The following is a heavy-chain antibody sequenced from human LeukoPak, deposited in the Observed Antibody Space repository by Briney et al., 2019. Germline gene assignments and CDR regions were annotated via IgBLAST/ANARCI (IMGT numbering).Heavy chain of an antibody. J-gene: IGHJ4*02. Sequence: ASVKVSCKASGYTFTGYYMHWVRQAPGQGLEWMGWINPNSGATDYAQKFQGRVTMTRDTSISTAYMDLSRVKSDDTAVYYCASLGCSGGNCPYYFDSWGQGTLVTVSS. V-gene: IGHV1-2*02. D-gene: IGHD2-15*01. CDR2: INPNSGAT. CDR3: ASLGCSGGNCPYYFDS. CDR1: GYTFTGYY.